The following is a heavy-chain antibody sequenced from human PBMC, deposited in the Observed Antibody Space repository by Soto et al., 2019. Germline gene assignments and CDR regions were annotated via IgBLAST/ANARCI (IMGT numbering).Heavy chain of an antibody. J-gene: IGHJ6*02. CDR3: ARDGSSSWYSYYYNGMDV. D-gene: IGHD6-13*01. CDR1: GFTFSSYW. CDR2: INQDGSEK. Sequence: EVQLVESGGGLVQPGGSLRLSCAASGFTFSSYWMSWVRQAPGKGLEWVANINQDGSEKFYVDSVKGRFTISRDNAKKSLYLQMNTLRVEDTAVYYCARDGSSSWYSYYYNGMDVRGQGTTVTVSS. V-gene: IGHV3-7*05.